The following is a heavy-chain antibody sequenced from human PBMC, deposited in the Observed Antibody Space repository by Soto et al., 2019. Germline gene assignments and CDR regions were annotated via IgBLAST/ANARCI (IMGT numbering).Heavy chain of an antibody. Sequence: SETLSLTCAVSGGSISSGGYSWSWIRQPPGKGLEWIGYIYHSGSTYYNPSLKSRVTISVDRSKNQFSLRLSSVTAADTAVYYCARYYGSGTKAFDYWGQGTLVTVSS. D-gene: IGHD3-10*01. CDR1: GGSISSGGYS. J-gene: IGHJ4*02. CDR2: IYHSGST. V-gene: IGHV4-30-2*01. CDR3: ARYYGSGTKAFDY.